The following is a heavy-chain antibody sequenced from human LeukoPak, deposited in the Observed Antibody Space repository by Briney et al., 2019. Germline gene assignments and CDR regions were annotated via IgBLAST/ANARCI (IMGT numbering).Heavy chain of an antibody. CDR1: GFTFSSYG. CDR2: IWYDGSNK. Sequence: GGSLRLSCAASGFTFSSYGMHWVRQAPGQGLEWVAGIWYDGSNKYYADSVKGRFTISRDNSKNTLYLQMNSLRAEDTAVYYCAKDLDLYYDSSGHDYWGQGTLVTVSS. D-gene: IGHD3-22*01. V-gene: IGHV3-33*06. J-gene: IGHJ4*02. CDR3: AKDLDLYYDSSGHDY.